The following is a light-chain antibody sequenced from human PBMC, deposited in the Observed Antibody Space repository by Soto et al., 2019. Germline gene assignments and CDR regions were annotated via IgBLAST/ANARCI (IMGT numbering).Light chain of an antibody. V-gene: IGKV3-15*01. CDR2: GAS. J-gene: IGKJ4*01. CDR1: QNVSSSY. CDR3: QQYNNWPLT. Sequence: EIVLTQSPGTLSLSPGERDTLSCRASQNVSSSYLAWYQQRPGQAPRLLIYGASTRATGIPARFSGSGSGTEFTLTISSLQSEDFAVYYCQQYNNWPLTFGGGTKVDI.